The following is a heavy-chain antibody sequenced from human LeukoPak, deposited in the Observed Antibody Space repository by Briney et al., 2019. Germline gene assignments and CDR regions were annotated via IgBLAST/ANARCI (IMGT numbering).Heavy chain of an antibody. D-gene: IGHD3/OR15-3a*01. CDR3: AREPHGTYYYYYMDV. V-gene: IGHV3-30*14. CDR2: ISYDGSNK. CDR1: GFTFSIYV. J-gene: IGHJ6*03. Sequence: PGGSLRLSCAASGFTFSIYVMHWVRQAPGKGLEWLAVISYDGSNKYYADSVKDRFTISRDNSKNTLYLQMGSLRAEDMAVYYCAREPHGTYYYYYMDVWGKGTTVTVSS.